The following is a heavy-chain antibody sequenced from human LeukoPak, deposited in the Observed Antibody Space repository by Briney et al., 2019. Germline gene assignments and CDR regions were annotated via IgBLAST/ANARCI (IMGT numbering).Heavy chain of an antibody. V-gene: IGHV1-18*01. J-gene: IGHJ4*02. Sequence: ASVKVSCKASGYTFTSYGISWVRQAPGQGLEWMGWISAYNGHTKYAQKFQGRVTMTTDTSTSTAYMELRSPRSDDTAVYYCGRGFPPRRDYDSRGYYSYYFDYWGQGTLVTVSS. CDR1: GYTFTSYG. CDR2: ISAYNGHT. D-gene: IGHD3-22*01. CDR3: GRGFPPRRDYDSRGYYSYYFDY.